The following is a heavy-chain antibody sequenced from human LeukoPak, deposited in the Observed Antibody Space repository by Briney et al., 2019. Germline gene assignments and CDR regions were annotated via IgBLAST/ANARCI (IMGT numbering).Heavy chain of an antibody. J-gene: IGHJ4*02. CDR2: IDHSGST. D-gene: IGHD5-18*01. Sequence: SETLSVTSMDSRGSISIYYWSWIREHPGKGLEWSGYIDHSGSTNYDPALKSRVTISVDTYKTQFSLKMSSVTAADTAVYYCARDDGYTYGFKTSDYWGQGTLVTVSS. CDR1: RGSISIYY. V-gene: IGHV4-59*12. CDR3: ARDDGYTYGFKTSDY.